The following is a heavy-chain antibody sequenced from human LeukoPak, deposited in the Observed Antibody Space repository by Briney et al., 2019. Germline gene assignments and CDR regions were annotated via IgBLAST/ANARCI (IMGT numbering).Heavy chain of an antibody. V-gene: IGHV5-51*01. Sequence: GESLKISCKGSGYSFTSYWIGWVRQLPGKGLEWMGIIFPGDSDTRHSPSFQGQVTISADKSISTAYLHWSSLKASDTAMYYCARRSGGGRGLRLEAWFDPWGQGTLVTVSS. D-gene: IGHD5-12*01. CDR3: ARRSGGGRGLRLEAWFDP. J-gene: IGHJ5*02. CDR2: IFPGDSDT. CDR1: GYSFTSYW.